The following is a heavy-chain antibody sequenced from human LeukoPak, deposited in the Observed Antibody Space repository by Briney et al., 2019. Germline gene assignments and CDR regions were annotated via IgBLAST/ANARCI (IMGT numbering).Heavy chain of an antibody. Sequence: PGGSLRLSCAASGFTFRTSWMHWVRQAPGKGLMWVSRLNPDGSVTTYADSVKGRFTISRDNAKNTLYLQMSSLRVEDTAVYYCVRALNGDSDYWGQGTLVTVSS. CDR1: GFTFRTSW. V-gene: IGHV3-74*01. CDR3: VRALNGDSDY. CDR2: LNPDGSVT. D-gene: IGHD2-21*02. J-gene: IGHJ4*02.